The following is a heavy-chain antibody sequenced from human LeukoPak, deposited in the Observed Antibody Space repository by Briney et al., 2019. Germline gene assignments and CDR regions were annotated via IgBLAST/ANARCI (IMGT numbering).Heavy chain of an antibody. V-gene: IGHV1-69*02. D-gene: IGHD1-26*01. Sequence: GASVKVSCKASGGTFSSYTISWVRQAPGQGLEWMGRIIPILCIANYAQKFQGRVTITADKSTSTAYMELSSLRSEDTAVYYCARGGLLRFFDYWGQGTLVTVSS. CDR3: ARGGLLRFFDY. CDR1: GGTFSSYT. J-gene: IGHJ4*02. CDR2: IIPILCIA.